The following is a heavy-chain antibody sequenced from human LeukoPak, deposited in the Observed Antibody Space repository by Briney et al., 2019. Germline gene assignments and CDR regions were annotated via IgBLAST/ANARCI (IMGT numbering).Heavy chain of an antibody. D-gene: IGHD3-10*01. CDR2: IKQDGSEK. J-gene: IGHJ4*02. CDR3: AREDYYGSGSYNFDY. Sequence: GGSLRLSCAASGFTFNTYWMTWVRQAPGKGLEWVANIKQDGSEKYYVDSVKGRFTISRDNAKNSLYLQMNSLRAEDTAVYYCAREDYYGSGSYNFDYWGQGTLVTVSS. CDR1: GFTFNTYW. V-gene: IGHV3-7*01.